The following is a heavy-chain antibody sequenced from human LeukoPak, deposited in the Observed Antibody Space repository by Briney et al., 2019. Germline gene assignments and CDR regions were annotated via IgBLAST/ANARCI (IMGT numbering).Heavy chain of an antibody. D-gene: IGHD6-19*01. CDR3: ASCSSGWYYYYGMDV. Sequence: SETLSLTCAVSGGSISSSNWWSGVRRPPGKGREWSGEIYHSGSTNYNPSLKSRVTISVDKSKNQFSLKLSSVTAADTAVYYCASCSSGWYYYYGMDVWGQGTTVTVSS. CDR2: IYHSGST. J-gene: IGHJ6*02. CDR1: GGSISSSNW. V-gene: IGHV4-4*02.